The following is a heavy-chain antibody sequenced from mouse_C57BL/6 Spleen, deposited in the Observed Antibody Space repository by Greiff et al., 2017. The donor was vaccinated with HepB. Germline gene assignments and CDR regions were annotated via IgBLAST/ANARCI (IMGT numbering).Heavy chain of an antibody. Sequence: EVQLQESGGGLVQPGGSMKLSCVASGFTFSNYWMNWVRQSPEKGLEWVAQIRLKSDNYATHYAESVKGRFTISRDDSKSSVYLQMNNLRAEDTGIYYCTGGVAYYFDYWGQGTTLTVSS. CDR3: TGGVAYYFDY. CDR2: IRLKSDNYAT. V-gene: IGHV6-3*01. D-gene: IGHD1-1*02. CDR1: GFTFSNYW. J-gene: IGHJ2*01.